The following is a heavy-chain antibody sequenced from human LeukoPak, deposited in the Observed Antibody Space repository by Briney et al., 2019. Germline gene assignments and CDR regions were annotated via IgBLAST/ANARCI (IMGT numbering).Heavy chain of an antibody. CDR2: ISGRGSST. Sequence: GGSLRLSCAASGFIFNNYAVSWVRQGPGKGLEWVSSISGRGSSTYYADSVKGRFTISRDNSKNTPYLQMNSLRAEDTAVYYCALITIVGDAFDIWGQGTMVTVSS. CDR1: GFIFNNYA. V-gene: IGHV3-23*01. CDR3: ALITIVGDAFDI. J-gene: IGHJ3*02. D-gene: IGHD3-3*01.